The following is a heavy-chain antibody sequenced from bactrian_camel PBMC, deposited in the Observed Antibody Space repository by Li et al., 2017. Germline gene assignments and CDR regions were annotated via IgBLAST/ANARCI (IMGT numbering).Heavy chain of an antibody. V-gene: IGHV3S53*01. J-gene: IGHJ4*01. CDR1: ADIYSRNN. Sequence: QVQLVESGGGSVQTGGSLRLTCTVSADIYSRNNIGWLRQALGKEREGVAVIDSDGSTSYADSVKGRFTISKDNAKNTLYLQMNSLKPEDTAMYYCAADFGAPGCSGVYHYWGQGTQVTVS. D-gene: IGHD2*01. CDR3: AADFGAPGCSGVYHY. CDR2: IDSDGST.